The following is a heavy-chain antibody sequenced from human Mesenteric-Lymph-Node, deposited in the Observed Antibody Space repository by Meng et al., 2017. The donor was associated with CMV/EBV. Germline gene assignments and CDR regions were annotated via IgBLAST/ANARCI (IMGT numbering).Heavy chain of an antibody. CDR2: ISGRGRTT. Sequence: GESLKISCAASGFTFSSYAMNWVRQAPGKGLEWVSGISGRGRTTYYADSVKGRFTISRDNSKNTLYLQMNSLRAEDTAVYYCARGNGGFDYWGQGTLVTVSS. D-gene: IGHD2-8*01. J-gene: IGHJ4*02. CDR3: ARGNGGFDY. V-gene: IGHV3-23*01. CDR1: GFTFSSYA.